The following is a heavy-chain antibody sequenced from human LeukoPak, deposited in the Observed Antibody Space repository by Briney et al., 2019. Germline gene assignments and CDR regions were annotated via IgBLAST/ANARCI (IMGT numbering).Heavy chain of an antibody. CDR3: ARDLYRIVVVPHYFDY. CDR1: GFTFSSYS. CDR2: ISSSSSYI. V-gene: IGHV3-21*01. J-gene: IGHJ4*02. D-gene: IGHD3-22*01. Sequence: PGGSLRLSCAASGFTFSSYSIHWVRQAPGKGLEWVSSISSSSSYIYYADSVKGRFTISRDNAKNSLYLQMNSLRAEDTAVYYCARDLYRIVVVPHYFDYWGQGTLVTVSS.